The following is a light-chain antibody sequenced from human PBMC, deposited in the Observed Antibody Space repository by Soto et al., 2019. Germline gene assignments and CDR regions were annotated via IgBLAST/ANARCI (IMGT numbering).Light chain of an antibody. J-gene: IGLJ2*01. V-gene: IGLV2-14*01. CDR1: SSDVGGYNY. CDR2: EVS. CDR3: SSYTSISYVV. Sequence: QSALTQPASVSGSPGQSITISCTGTSSDVGGYNYVSWYQQHPGKAPKLMIYEVSNRPSGVSNRFSGSKSGNTASLTISGLQAEYEAEYYCSSYTSISYVVFGGVTKLTVL.